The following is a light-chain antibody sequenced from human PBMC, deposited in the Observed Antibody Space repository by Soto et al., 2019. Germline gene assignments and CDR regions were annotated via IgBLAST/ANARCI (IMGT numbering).Light chain of an antibody. Sequence: DNVMILATATFPEATGERRALSCRASQSIGSKLAWYQQNPGQAPRLLIYGASSRATGIPGRLSGSGSGTDLTLTIRRLEPEDFAVYYCQQYGSSPWTFGQGTKVDIK. V-gene: IGKV3-20*01. J-gene: IGKJ1*01. CDR2: GAS. CDR3: QQYGSSPWT. CDR1: QSIGSK.